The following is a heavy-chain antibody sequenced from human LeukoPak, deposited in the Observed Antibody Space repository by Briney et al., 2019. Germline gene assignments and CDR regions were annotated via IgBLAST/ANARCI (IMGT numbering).Heavy chain of an antibody. Sequence: SETLSLTCTVSGGSISSSSYYWGWIRQPPRKGLEWIGYIYYSGSTYYNPSLKSRVTISVDTSKNQFSLKLSSVTAADTAVYYYAREPGRLGELSLGTDYWGQGTLVTVSS. CDR3: AREPGRLGELSLGTDY. J-gene: IGHJ4*02. CDR2: IYYSGST. V-gene: IGHV4-31*03. D-gene: IGHD3-16*02. CDR1: GGSISSSSYY.